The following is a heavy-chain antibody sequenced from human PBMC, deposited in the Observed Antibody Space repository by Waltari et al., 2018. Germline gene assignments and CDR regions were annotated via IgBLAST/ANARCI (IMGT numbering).Heavy chain of an antibody. Sequence: EVQLVESGGGSIQPGGSLRLSCGASGFTFSSNFMSWVRQAPGKVLEWVSINYNDGTTYYGDSVKGRFTIYRDNSKSTMYLQMNTLRTEDTAVYYCATGRYRFFDYWGQGTLVTVSS. J-gene: IGHJ4*02. CDR2: NYNDGTT. CDR1: GFTFSSNF. CDR3: ATGRYRFFDY. V-gene: IGHV3-53*01. D-gene: IGHD1-26*01.